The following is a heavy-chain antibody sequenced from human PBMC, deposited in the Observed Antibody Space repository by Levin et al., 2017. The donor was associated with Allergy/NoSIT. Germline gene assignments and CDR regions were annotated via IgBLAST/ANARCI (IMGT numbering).Heavy chain of an antibody. CDR2: IYYDGSA. CDR3: AGEPNSPYYYHYGLDV. D-gene: IGHD2/OR15-2a*01. Sequence: KTGGSLRLSCTVSGGSISDDSYYWAWVRQPPGKGLEWVGSIYYDGSAYYNPSLKTRLTISVDTSKNQFSLRVNSVIAADTAVYYCAGEPNSPYYYHYGLDVWGPGTTVTVSS. CDR1: GGSISDDSYY. J-gene: IGHJ6*02. V-gene: IGHV4-39*07.